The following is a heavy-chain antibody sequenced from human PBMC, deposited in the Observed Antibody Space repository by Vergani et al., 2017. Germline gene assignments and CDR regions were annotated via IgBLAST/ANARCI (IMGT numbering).Heavy chain of an antibody. CDR2: INNDGHT. D-gene: IGHD3-10*01. CDR3: AVRPRVNLVGGEIVTERTFDY. Sequence: QVQLQQWGAGVVKPSGTLSLTCAVFGESFSSFYWSWIRQPPGKGLEGIGEINNDGHTNYNPSLESRVTVSRDTAKNQFSLNLMSVTAADTAMYYCAVRPRVNLVGGEIVTERTFDYWSQGSLVTVSS. CDR1: GESFSSFY. V-gene: IGHV4-34*02. J-gene: IGHJ4*02.